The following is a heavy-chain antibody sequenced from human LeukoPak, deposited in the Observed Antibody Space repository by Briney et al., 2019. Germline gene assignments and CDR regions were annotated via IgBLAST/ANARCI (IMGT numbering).Heavy chain of an antibody. Sequence: TGGSLRLSCAASGFTFSSYSMNWVRQAPGKGLEWVSSISSSSSYIYYADSVKGRFTISRDNAKNSLYLQMNSLRAEDTAVYYCARGRVVYAGRPFDYWGQGTLVTVSS. CDR1: GFTFSSYS. D-gene: IGHD2-8*02. CDR2: ISSSSSYI. V-gene: IGHV3-21*01. J-gene: IGHJ4*02. CDR3: ARGRVVYAGRPFDY.